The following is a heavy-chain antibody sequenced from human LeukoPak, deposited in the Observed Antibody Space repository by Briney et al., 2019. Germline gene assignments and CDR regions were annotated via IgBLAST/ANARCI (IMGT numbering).Heavy chain of an antibody. CDR2: IWYDGSNK. J-gene: IGHJ4*02. V-gene: IGHV3-33*01. CDR3: ARDEGPFDY. CDR1: GFTCSSYG. Sequence: GGSLRFSCAASGFTCSSYGLHRVRQAPGKGRKGLAVIWYDGSNKYYADSVKGRFTISRDNSKNSLYLQMNSLRAEDTAVYYCARDEGPFDYWGQGTLVTVSS.